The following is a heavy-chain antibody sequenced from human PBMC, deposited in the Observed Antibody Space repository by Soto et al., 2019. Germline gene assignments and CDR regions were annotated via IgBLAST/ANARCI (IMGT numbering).Heavy chain of an antibody. Sequence: GESLKISCKGFGYSFTSYWIGWVRQMPGKGLEWMGIFYLGDSDTRYSPSFQGQVTISADKSISTAYLQWSSLKASDTAMYYCARRQKGCSGGSCYYYYGMDVWGQGTTVTVSS. CDR2: FYLGDSDT. D-gene: IGHD2-15*01. V-gene: IGHV5-51*01. CDR3: ARRQKGCSGGSCYYYYGMDV. J-gene: IGHJ6*02. CDR1: GYSFTSYW.